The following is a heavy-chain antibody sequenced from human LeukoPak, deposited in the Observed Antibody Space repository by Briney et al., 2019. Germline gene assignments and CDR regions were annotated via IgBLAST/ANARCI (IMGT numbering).Heavy chain of an antibody. J-gene: IGHJ4*02. CDR3: ARGLGGYCSGGSCYSSRVIDY. CDR1: GGSFSGYY. D-gene: IGHD2-15*01. V-gene: IGHV4-34*01. CDR2: INHSGST. Sequence: SETLSLTCAVYGGSFSGYYWSWIRQPPGKGLEWIGEINHSGSTNYNPSLKSRVTISVDTSKNQFSLKLSSVTAADTAVYYCARGLGGYCSGGSCYSSRVIDYWGQGTLVTVSS.